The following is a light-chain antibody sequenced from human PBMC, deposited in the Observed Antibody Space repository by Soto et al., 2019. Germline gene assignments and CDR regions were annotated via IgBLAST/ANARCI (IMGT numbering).Light chain of an antibody. CDR1: QSISTW. CDR3: QQYNTYPLT. V-gene: IGKV1-5*01. J-gene: IGKJ4*01. CDR2: DAS. Sequence: DNQMTQSPSTLSASVGDRVTITCRASQSISTWLVWYQHKPGKAPKLLIYDASSLESGVPSRFSGSESGTEFTLTISSLQPDDFATYYCQQYNTYPLTFGGGTKVEIK.